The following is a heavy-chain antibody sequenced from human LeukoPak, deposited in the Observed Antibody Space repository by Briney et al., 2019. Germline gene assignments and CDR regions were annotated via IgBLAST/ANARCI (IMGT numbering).Heavy chain of an antibody. D-gene: IGHD5-12*01. J-gene: IGHJ4*02. Sequence: ASVKVSCKASGGTFSSYAISWVRQAPGQGLEWMGGIIPIFGTANYAQKFQGRVTITADESTSTAYMELSSLRSEDTAVYYCANLEDLGLWFDYWGQGTLVTVSS. CDR3: ANLEDLGLWFDY. CDR2: IIPIFGTA. CDR1: GGTFSSYA. V-gene: IGHV1-69*13.